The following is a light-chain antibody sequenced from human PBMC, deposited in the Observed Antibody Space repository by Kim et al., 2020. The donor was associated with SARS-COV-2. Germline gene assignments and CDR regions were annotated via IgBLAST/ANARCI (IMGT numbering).Light chain of an antibody. CDR3: CSTSNTLDYV. CDR2: DVR. J-gene: IGLJ1*01. CDR1: RGDIGNSNS. Sequence: GQSINISCSGTRGDIGNSNSVPWYQQHPGEAPRLIIYDVRDRPSGVSARFSGSKSANMASLTISGLRSEDEADYYCCSTSNTLDYVFGSGTKVTVL. V-gene: IGLV2-14*03.